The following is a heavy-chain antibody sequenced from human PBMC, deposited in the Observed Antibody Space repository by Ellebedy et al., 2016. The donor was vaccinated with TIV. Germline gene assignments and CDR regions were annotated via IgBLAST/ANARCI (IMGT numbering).Heavy chain of an antibody. CDR3: ARGLARDNVAY. CDR2: ISSSSSTI. J-gene: IGHJ4*02. V-gene: IGHV3-11*01. Sequence: GGSLRLSCAASGFTFSDYYMNWVRQAPGKGLEWVSYISSSSSTIYYADSVKGRFTISRDNAKNSMYLQMNGLRAEDTAVYYCARGLARDNVAYWGQGTLVTVSS. D-gene: IGHD1-1*01. CDR1: GFTFSDYY.